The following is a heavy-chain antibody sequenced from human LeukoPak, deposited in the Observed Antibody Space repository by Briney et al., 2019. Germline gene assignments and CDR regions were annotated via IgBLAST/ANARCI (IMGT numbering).Heavy chain of an antibody. CDR3: ARVRSYDYVLDI. CDR2: IYYSGST. CDR1: GGSISSYY. J-gene: IGHJ3*02. V-gene: IGHV4-59*01. D-gene: IGHD3-16*01. Sequence: SSETLSLTCTVSGGSISSYYWSWIRQPPGKGLEWIGYIYYSGSTNYNPSPKSRVTISVDTSKNQFSLKLSSVTAADTAVYYCARVRSYDYVLDIWGQGTMVTVSS.